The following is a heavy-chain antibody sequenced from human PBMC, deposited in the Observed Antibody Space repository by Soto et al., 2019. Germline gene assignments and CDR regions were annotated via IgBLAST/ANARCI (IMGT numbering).Heavy chain of an antibody. Sequence: GGSLRLSCAASGFIFSSDAMTWVRQAPGKGLEWVSGISGSGSGTYYADSVKGGFTISRDYSKKTVYLQMNSLRGEDTAVYYCAKNEGGRDTALVFWGQGTLVTVSS. CDR1: GFIFSSDA. V-gene: IGHV3-23*01. D-gene: IGHD5-18*01. CDR2: ISGSGSGT. CDR3: AKNEGGRDTALVF. J-gene: IGHJ4*02.